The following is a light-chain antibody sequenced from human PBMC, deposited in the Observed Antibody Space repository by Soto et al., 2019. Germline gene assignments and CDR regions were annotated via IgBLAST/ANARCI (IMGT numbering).Light chain of an antibody. Sequence: QSALTQPASVSGSPGQSITISCTGTRSDVGAYNYVSWYQQRPGKAPKLMIYEVSNRPSGVSNRFSGSKSGNTASLTISGLQAEDTDDYHCSSYSSRNSYVFGTGTK. J-gene: IGLJ1*01. CDR1: RSDVGAYNY. V-gene: IGLV2-14*01. CDR2: EVS. CDR3: SSYSSRNSYV.